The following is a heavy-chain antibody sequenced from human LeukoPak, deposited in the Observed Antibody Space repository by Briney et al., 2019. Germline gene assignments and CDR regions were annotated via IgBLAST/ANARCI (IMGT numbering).Heavy chain of an antibody. CDR1: GFTFSSYG. V-gene: IGHV3-30*18. CDR2: ISYDGSNK. J-gene: IGHJ6*02. Sequence: GGSLRLFCAASGFTFSSYGMHWVRQAPGKGLEWVAVISYDGSNKYYADSVTGRFTISRDNSKNTLYLQMNSLRAEDTAVYYCAKTQRGYSNSDTMDVWGQGTTVTVSS. D-gene: IGHD4-11*01. CDR3: AKTQRGYSNSDTMDV.